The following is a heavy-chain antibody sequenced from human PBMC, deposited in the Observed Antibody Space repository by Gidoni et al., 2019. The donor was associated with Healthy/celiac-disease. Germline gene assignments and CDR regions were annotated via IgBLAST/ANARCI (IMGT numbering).Heavy chain of an antibody. CDR2: IKQDGSEK. CDR1: GFTVRSYW. D-gene: IGHD1-26*01. J-gene: IGHJ4*02. CDR3: AREGWSDIGY. Sequence: EVQLVESGGGLVQPGGSLRLSCAASGFTVRSYWMSWVRQAPGKGLEWVANIKQDGSEKYYVDSVKCRFTIARDNAKNSRYLQMNSRRAEDTAVYYCAREGWSDIGYWGQGTLVTVSS. V-gene: IGHV3-7*01.